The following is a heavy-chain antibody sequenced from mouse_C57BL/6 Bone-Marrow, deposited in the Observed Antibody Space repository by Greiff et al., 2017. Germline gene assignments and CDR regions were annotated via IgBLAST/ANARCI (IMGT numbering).Heavy chain of an antibody. Sequence: QVQLQQPGAELVKPGASVKMSCKASGYTFTSYWITWVKQRPGQGLEWIGDIYPGSGSTNYNEKFKGKATLTVDTSSSTAYMQLSSLTSEDSAVYYCARSHYYGSSPYYFDYWGQGTTLTVSS. CDR3: ARSHYYGSSPYYFDY. V-gene: IGHV1-55*01. J-gene: IGHJ2*01. CDR1: GYTFTSYW. D-gene: IGHD1-1*01. CDR2: IYPGSGST.